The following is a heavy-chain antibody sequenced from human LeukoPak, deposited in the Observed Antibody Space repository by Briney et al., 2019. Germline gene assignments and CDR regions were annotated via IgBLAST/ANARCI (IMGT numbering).Heavy chain of an antibody. V-gene: IGHV3-21*01. Sequence: PGGSLRLSCAASKFTFSSYSMNWVRQAPGKGLEWVSSISSSGTYISYAESVKGRFTISRDNAKNSLYLQMNSLRAEDTAVYYCARGNSSSWYNAFDIWGQGTMVTVSS. D-gene: IGHD6-13*01. CDR2: ISSSGTYI. CDR3: ARGNSSSWYNAFDI. CDR1: KFTFSSYS. J-gene: IGHJ3*02.